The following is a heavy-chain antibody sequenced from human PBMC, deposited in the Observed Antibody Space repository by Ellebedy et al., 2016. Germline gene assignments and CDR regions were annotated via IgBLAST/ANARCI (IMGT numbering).Heavy chain of an antibody. D-gene: IGHD2-2*01. V-gene: IGHV3-23*01. CDR3: RQGHYADY. CDR1: GLKFDTFF. J-gene: IGHJ4*02. Sequence: GESLKISCVVSGLKFDTFFMSWVRQAPGKGLEWVATISANGNKRDLADSVQGRFTISRDNFRNTLHLQMNNLRGEDTAVYYCRQGHYADYWGQGTLVTVSS. CDR2: ISANGNKR.